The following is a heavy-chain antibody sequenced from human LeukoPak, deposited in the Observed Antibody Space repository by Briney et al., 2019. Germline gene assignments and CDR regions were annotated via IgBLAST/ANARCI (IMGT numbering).Heavy chain of an antibody. V-gene: IGHV4-59*01. J-gene: IGHJ6*03. D-gene: IGHD6-19*01. CDR1: DGSISSYY. Sequence: SETLSLTCTVSDGSISSYYWSWIRQPPGKGLEWIGYIYYSGHTNYNPSLKSRVTISVDTSKNQFSLKLISVTAADTAVYYCASIEVIAVSGNYYYMDVWAKGPRPPSP. CDR3: ASIEVIAVSGNYYYMDV. CDR2: IYYSGHT.